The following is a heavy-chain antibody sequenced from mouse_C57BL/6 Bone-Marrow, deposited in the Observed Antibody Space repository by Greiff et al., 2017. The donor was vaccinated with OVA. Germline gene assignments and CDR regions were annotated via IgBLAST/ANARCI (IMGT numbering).Heavy chain of an antibody. D-gene: IGHD1-1*01. V-gene: IGHV1-74*01. J-gene: IGHJ1*03. Sequence: QVQLQQPGAELVKPGASVKVSCKASGYTFTSYWMHWVKQRPGQGLEWIGRIHPSDSDTNYNQKFKGKATVTVDKSSSTAYMQLSSLTSEDSAVYYCASHYYGSSYWYFDVWGTGTTVTVSS. CDR2: IHPSDSDT. CDR1: GYTFTSYW. CDR3: ASHYYGSSYWYFDV.